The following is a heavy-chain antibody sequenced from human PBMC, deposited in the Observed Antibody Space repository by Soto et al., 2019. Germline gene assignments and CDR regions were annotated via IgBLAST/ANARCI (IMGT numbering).Heavy chain of an antibody. V-gene: IGHV4-61*08. CDR2: IYYSGST. CDR1: GGSISSADYY. D-gene: IGHD2-8*01. J-gene: IGHJ5*02. CDR3: ARTLGYCTNGVCYPRWFDP. Sequence: SETLSLTCTVSGGSISSADYYWSWIRQPPGKGLEWIGHIYYSGSTNYNPSLKSRVTISVDTSKNQFSLKLSSVTAADTAVYYCARTLGYCTNGVCYPRWFDPWGQGTLVTVSS.